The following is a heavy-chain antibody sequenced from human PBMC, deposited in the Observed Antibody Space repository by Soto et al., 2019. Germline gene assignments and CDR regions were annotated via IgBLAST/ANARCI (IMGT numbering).Heavy chain of an antibody. CDR3: ANALYGGFTY. J-gene: IGHJ4*02. Sequence: EVRLLESGGGLVQPGGSLRLSCAASGFTFSVYAMSWVRQAPGKGLEWVSGISGSGDSTHYADSVKGRFTVSRDNSKSMLYLQANSLRAGDTAIFYCANALYGGFTYWGQGTLVTVSS. D-gene: IGHD3-10*01. V-gene: IGHV3-23*01. CDR2: ISGSGDST. CDR1: GFTFSVYA.